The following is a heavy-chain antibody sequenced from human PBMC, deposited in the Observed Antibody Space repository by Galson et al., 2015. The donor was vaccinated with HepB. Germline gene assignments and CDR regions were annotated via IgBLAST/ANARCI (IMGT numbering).Heavy chain of an antibody. D-gene: IGHD3-3*01. CDR3: ASGLVTIFGVDYYFDY. J-gene: IGHJ4*02. V-gene: IGHV1-3*01. Sequence: SVKVSCKASGYTFTSYAMHWVRQAPGQRLEWMGWINAGNGNTKYSQKFQGRVTITRDTSASTAYMELSSLRSEDTAVYYCASGLVTIFGVDYYFDYWGQGTLVTVSS. CDR1: GYTFTSYA. CDR2: INAGNGNT.